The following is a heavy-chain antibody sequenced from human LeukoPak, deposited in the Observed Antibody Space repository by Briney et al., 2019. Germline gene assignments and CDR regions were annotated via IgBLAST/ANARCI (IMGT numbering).Heavy chain of an antibody. CDR1: GFRFSDYW. J-gene: IGHJ5*02. CDR2: IKQDGSEK. CDR3: TRYKLVNWFVGSFEP. D-gene: IGHD1-14*01. Sequence: GGSLRLSCAASGFRFSDYWMSWVRQAPGKGLEWVANIKQDGSEKDYVDSVKGRFTISRDNAQNSLYLQMDSLRAEDTAVYYCTRYKLVNWFVGSFEPWGQGTLVTVSS. V-gene: IGHV3-7*01.